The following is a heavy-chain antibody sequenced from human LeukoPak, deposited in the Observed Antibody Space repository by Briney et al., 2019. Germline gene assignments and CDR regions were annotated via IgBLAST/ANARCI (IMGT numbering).Heavy chain of an antibody. J-gene: IGHJ5*02. CDR1: GYTFTSYG. V-gene: IGHV1-18*01. Sequence: ASVKVYCKASGYTFTSYGISWVRQAPGQGLEWMGWISAYNGNTNYAQKLQGRVSMTTDTSTSTAYMELRSLRSDDTAVYYFARDRQLWGGNYNWFDPWGQGTLVTVSS. D-gene: IGHD4-23*01. CDR2: ISAYNGNT. CDR3: ARDRQLWGGNYNWFDP.